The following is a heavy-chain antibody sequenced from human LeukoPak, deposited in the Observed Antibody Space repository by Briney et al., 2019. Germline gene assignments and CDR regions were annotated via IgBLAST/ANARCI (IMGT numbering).Heavy chain of an antibody. CDR2: VYRTGST. CDR3: AREGRWGMKYYFDS. CDR1: GGSLTTHY. Sequence: SSETLSPTCNVSGGSLTTHYWSWVRQSPDKGLEWIGQVYRTGSTHYNPSLRSRFTISVDTSKNKVLLTLTSVTAADTAVYYCAREGRWGMKYYFDSWGPGTRVIVSS. D-gene: IGHD4-23*01. V-gene: IGHV4-59*11. J-gene: IGHJ4*02.